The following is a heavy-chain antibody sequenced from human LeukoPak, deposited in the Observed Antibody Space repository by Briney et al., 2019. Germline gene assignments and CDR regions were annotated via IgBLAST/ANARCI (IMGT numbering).Heavy chain of an antibody. Sequence: GESLKISWQGSGYSFTSYWFGWVRQMPGTSLGWRVIMYPGDSGTRFSPSFHGQFTISADKSIYTAYLQWTSLKASDTAMYYCATLGWVYSSSVPYYFDYWGQGTMVTVSS. V-gene: IGHV5-51*01. D-gene: IGHD6-13*01. CDR2: MYPGDSGT. J-gene: IGHJ4*02. CDR3: ATLGWVYSSSVPYYFDY. CDR1: GYSFTSYW.